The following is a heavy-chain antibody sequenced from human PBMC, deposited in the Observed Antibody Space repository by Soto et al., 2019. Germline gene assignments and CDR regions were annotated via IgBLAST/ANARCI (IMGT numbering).Heavy chain of an antibody. D-gene: IGHD6-19*01. CDR1: GFPFSIYS. CDR3: ARSVEGHFDY. J-gene: IGHJ4*02. Sequence: EVQLVESGGGLVQPGGSLRLTCVASGFPFSIYSMNWVRQAPGKGLEWSSYITSDTNTIKYADSVKGRFTISRDNAKNLVYLQMNSLRAEDTAVSFCARSVEGHFDYWGQGTVVTFSA. CDR2: ITSDTNTI. V-gene: IGHV3-48*01.